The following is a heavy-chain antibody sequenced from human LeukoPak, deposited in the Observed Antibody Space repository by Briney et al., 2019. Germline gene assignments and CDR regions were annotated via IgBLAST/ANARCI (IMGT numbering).Heavy chain of an antibody. Sequence: GESLKISCKGSGYSFTSYWIGWVRQMPGKGLEWMGIIYPGDSDTRYSPSFQGQVTISADKSISTAYLQWSSLKASDTAMYYCARYEMDDYAYYYGMDVWGQGTTVTVSS. CDR3: ARYEMDDYAYYYGMDV. D-gene: IGHD4-17*01. V-gene: IGHV5-51*01. CDR2: IYPGDSDT. CDR1: GYSFTSYW. J-gene: IGHJ6*02.